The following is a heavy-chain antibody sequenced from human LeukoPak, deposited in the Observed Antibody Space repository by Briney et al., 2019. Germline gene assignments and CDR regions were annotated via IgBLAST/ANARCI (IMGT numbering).Heavy chain of an antibody. J-gene: IGHJ4*02. Sequence: ASVKVSCKASGFTFTRYGISWVRQAPGQGLEWMGWISVYNGNTNYAQKLQGRVTMTTDTSTSTAYMELRSLTSPDTAVYYCARDYYWRENYFDYWGQGTLVTVSS. CDR2: ISVYNGNT. CDR3: ARDYYWRENYFDY. V-gene: IGHV1-18*01. D-gene: IGHD2-8*01. CDR1: GFTFTRYG.